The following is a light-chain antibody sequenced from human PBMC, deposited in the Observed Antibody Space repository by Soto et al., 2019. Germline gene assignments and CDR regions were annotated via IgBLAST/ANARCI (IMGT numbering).Light chain of an antibody. Sequence: EIVFTQSPGTLSLSPGERATLSCRASQTVKSSYLAWYQQKPGQAPRLLIYDASTRAAGIPDRFSASGSGTDFTLIISRLEPEDFAVYSCQQYASSPQTFCHGTKVDIK. CDR1: QTVKSSY. CDR3: QQYASSPQT. J-gene: IGKJ1*01. CDR2: DAS. V-gene: IGKV3-20*01.